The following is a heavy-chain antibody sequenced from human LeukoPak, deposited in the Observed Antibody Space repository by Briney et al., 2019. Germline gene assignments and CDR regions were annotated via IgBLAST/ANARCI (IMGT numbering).Heavy chain of an antibody. D-gene: IGHD2-21*02. Sequence: AASVKVSCKASGYIFTDYYIHWVRQAPGQGLEWMGWINPNSGGTNYAQEFQGRVTMTRDTSITTTYMDLSRLKSDDTAVYYCAREAVRYCGGGCQVDYWGQGTLVTVSS. V-gene: IGHV1-2*02. CDR2: INPNSGGT. J-gene: IGHJ4*02. CDR3: AREAVRYCGGGCQVDY. CDR1: GYIFTDYY.